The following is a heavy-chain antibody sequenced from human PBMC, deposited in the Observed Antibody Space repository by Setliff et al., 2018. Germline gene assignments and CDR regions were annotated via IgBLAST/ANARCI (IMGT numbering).Heavy chain of an antibody. Sequence: GGSLRLSCAAPGFTFSSYWMHWVRQAPGKGLVWVSRINTDGSTTNYADSVKGRFTVSRDNAMDTLFLQMNGLTTDDTAKYFCAKDRWGQGTLVTVSS. CDR3: AKDR. CDR1: GFTFSSYW. CDR2: INTDGSTT. V-gene: IGHV3-74*01. J-gene: IGHJ4*02.